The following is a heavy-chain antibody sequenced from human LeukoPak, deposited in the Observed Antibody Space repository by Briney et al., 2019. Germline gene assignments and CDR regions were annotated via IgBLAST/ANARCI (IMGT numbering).Heavy chain of an antibody. CDR3: AREAYYDFWSGYYNVGTKYYFDY. CDR1: GFTFSSYS. Sequence: GGSLRLSCAASGFTFSSYSTNWVRQAPGKGLEWVSYISSSSSTIYYADSVKGRFTISRDNAKNSLYLQMNSLRAEDTAVYYCAREAYYDFWSGYYNVGTKYYFDYWGQGTLVTVSS. CDR2: ISSSSSTI. V-gene: IGHV3-48*01. J-gene: IGHJ4*02. D-gene: IGHD3-3*01.